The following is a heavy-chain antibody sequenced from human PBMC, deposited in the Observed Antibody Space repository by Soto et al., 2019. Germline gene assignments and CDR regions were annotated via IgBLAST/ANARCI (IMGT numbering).Heavy chain of an antibody. Sequence: QVQLVQSGAEVKKPGSSVKVSCKASGGTFSSYAISWVRQAPGQGLEWMGGIIPIFGTRHYAQKFQGRVTITADESMSTAYMELSSLRSEDTAVYFCAREGFNYYDRTQKQNAFDMWGQGTMVTVSS. CDR3: AREGFNYYDRTQKQNAFDM. D-gene: IGHD3-22*01. V-gene: IGHV1-69*01. CDR1: GGTFSSYA. J-gene: IGHJ3*02. CDR2: IIPIFGTR.